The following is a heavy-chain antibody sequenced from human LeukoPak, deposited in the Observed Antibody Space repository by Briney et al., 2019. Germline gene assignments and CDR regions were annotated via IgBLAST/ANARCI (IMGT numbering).Heavy chain of an antibody. D-gene: IGHD1-26*01. Sequence: SETLSLTCAVYGGSFSGYYWSWIRQPPGKGLEWIGEIYHSGSTNYNPSLKSRVTISVDKSKNQFSLKLSSVTAADTAVYYCARGKASIVGADFDYWGQGTLVTVSS. CDR2: IYHSGST. J-gene: IGHJ4*02. CDR3: ARGKASIVGADFDY. CDR1: GGSFSGYY. V-gene: IGHV4-34*01.